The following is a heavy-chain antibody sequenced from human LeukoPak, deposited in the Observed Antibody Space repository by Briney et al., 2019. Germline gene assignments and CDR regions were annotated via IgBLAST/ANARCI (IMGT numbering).Heavy chain of an antibody. CDR3: ATAPITMIGQDRGPAEYFQH. Sequence: ASVKVSCKVSGYTLTELSMHWLRQAPGKGLEWMGGFDPEDGETIYAQKFQGRVTMTEDTSTDTAYMELSSLRSEDTAVYYCATAPITMIGQDRGPAEYFQHWGQGTLVTVSS. CDR2: FDPEDGET. D-gene: IGHD3-22*01. CDR1: GYTLTELS. J-gene: IGHJ1*01. V-gene: IGHV1-24*01.